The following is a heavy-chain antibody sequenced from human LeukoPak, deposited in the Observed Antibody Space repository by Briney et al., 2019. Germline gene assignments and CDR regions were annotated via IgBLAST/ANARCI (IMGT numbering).Heavy chain of an antibody. J-gene: IGHJ4*02. V-gene: IGHV1-46*03. D-gene: IGHD6-13*01. Sequence: ASVKVSCKASGYTFTSYGISWVRQAPGQGLEWMGIINPSGGSTSYAQKFQGRVTMTRDTSTSTVYMELSSLRSEDTAVYYCASDGIAAAGTNYWGQGTLVTVSS. CDR1: GYTFTSYG. CDR2: INPSGGST. CDR3: ASDGIAAAGTNY.